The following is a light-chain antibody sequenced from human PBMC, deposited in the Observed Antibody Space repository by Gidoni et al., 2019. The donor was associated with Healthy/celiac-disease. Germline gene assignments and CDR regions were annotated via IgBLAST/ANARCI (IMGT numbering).Light chain of an antibody. Sequence: EIVLTQSPGTLSSSPGERATLSCRASQCASNSYLAWYQQKPGQAPRLLIYCASSRATGLPDRFSGSGSGTEFTLTISRLEPEDFAVYYCQQYGSSPLTFGGGTKVEIK. V-gene: IGKV3-20*01. CDR3: QQYGSSPLT. J-gene: IGKJ4*01. CDR2: CAS. CDR1: QCASNSY.